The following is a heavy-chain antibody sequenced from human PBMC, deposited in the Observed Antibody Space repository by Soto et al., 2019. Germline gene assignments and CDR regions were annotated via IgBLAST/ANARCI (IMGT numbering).Heavy chain of an antibody. CDR1: GYTFTDYF. Sequence: QVELVQSGAEVKKPGASVKVSCKASGYTFTDYFIHWVRQAPGQGLEWMGWINPNSGGTNYAQKFQGRVTMTRDTSITTVDMDLSRLRSDDTATYYCARDIKIPANAIHDWRWGQVTLVTVSS. CDR2: INPNSGGT. J-gene: IGHJ4*02. CDR3: ARDIKIPANAIHDWR. D-gene: IGHD2-2*01. V-gene: IGHV1-2*02.